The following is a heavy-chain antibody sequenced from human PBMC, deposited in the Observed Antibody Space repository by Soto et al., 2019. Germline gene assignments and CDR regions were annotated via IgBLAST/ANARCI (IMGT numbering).Heavy chain of an antibody. CDR1: GYTFTSYG. D-gene: IGHD3-22*01. J-gene: IGHJ3*02. CDR3: ARDREYYYDSSGSEADAFDI. CDR2: ISAYNGNT. Sequence: ASVKVSCKASGYTFTSYGISWVRQAPGQGLEWVGWISAYNGNTNYAQKLQGRVTMTTDTSTSTAYMELRSLRSDDTAVYYCARDREYYYDSSGSEADAFDIWGQGTMVTVSS. V-gene: IGHV1-18*04.